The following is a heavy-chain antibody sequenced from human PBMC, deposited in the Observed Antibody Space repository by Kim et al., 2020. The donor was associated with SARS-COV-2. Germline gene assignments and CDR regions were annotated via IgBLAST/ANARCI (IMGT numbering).Heavy chain of an antibody. CDR1: GGSISSSSYY. V-gene: IGHV4-39*01. Sequence: SETLSLTCTVSGGSISSSSYYWGWIRQPPGKGLEWIGSIYYSGSTYYNPSLKSRVTISVDTSKNQFSLKLSSVTAADTAVYYCARHFPYYDFWSGYPYGMDVWVQGTTVTVSS. CDR3: ARHFPYYDFWSGYPYGMDV. D-gene: IGHD3-3*01. CDR2: IYYSGST. J-gene: IGHJ6*02.